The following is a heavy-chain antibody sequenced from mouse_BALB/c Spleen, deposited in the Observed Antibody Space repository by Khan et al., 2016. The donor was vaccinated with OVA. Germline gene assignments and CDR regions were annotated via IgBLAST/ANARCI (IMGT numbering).Heavy chain of an antibody. CDR3: ARVRSYIHRGFAY. Sequence: QVQRKESGPGLVAPSQCLSITCTVSGFSLTDYNVNRVRQPPGKGLEWLGMIWGDGSTDYNSALKSRLSISKDNSKSQGFLKMNSLQTDDTVRYYCARVRSYIHRGFAYWAQGTLVTVYA. V-gene: IGHV2-6-7*01. CDR2: IWGDGST. CDR1: GFSLTDYN. J-gene: IGHJ3*01. D-gene: IGHD1-1*01.